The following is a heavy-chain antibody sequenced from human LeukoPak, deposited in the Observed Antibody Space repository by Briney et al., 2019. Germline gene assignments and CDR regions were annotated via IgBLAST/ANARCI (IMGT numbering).Heavy chain of an antibody. V-gene: IGHV3-30*18. CDR3: AKDQGGRYYDILTGPDY. D-gene: IGHD3-9*01. CDR1: GFTFSSYG. Sequence: GRSLRLSCAASGFTFSSYGMHWVRQAPGKGLEWVTLISYDGSNKYYADSVKGRFTISRDNSKNTLYLQMNSLRAEDTAVYYCAKDQGGRYYDILTGPDYWGQGTLVTVSS. CDR2: ISYDGSNK. J-gene: IGHJ4*02.